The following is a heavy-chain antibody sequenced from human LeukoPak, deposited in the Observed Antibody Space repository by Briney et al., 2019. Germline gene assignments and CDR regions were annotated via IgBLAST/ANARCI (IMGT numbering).Heavy chain of an antibody. CDR3: TRPGFFYDSSGYYPLYYMDV. V-gene: IGHV3-73*01. Sequence: PGGSLRLSCAASGFTFSGSAMHWVRQASGKGLEWVGRIRSKANSYATAYAASVKGRFTISRDDSKNTAYLQMNSLKTEDTAVYYCTRPGFFYDSSGYYPLYYMDVWGKGTTVTISS. D-gene: IGHD3-22*01. CDR2: IRSKANSYAT. CDR1: GFTFSGSA. J-gene: IGHJ6*03.